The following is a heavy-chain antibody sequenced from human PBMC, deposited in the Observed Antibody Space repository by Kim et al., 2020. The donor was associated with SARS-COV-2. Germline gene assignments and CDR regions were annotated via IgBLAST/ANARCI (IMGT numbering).Heavy chain of an antibody. J-gene: IGHJ4*02. Sequence: DYAAPVKGRFTISRDDSKNTLYLQMNSLKTEDTAVYYCTTDEDGGMTFDYWGQGTLVTVSS. CDR3: TTDEDGGMTFDY. D-gene: IGHD1-26*01. V-gene: IGHV3-15*01.